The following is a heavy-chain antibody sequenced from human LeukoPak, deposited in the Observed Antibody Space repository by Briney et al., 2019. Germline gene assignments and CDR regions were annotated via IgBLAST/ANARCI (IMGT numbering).Heavy chain of an antibody. Sequence: PGGSLRLFCGASGFTFSRYTMSWVRQAPGKGLEWVSANSASGYCTYYADSVKGRFTISRDNSKNTLYLQMNSWRAEDAAMYHCATDWGWYKFDFWGQGTLVTVSS. CDR2: NSASGYCT. CDR1: GFTFSRYT. CDR3: ATDWGWYKFDF. V-gene: IGHV3-23*01. D-gene: IGHD1-1*01. J-gene: IGHJ4*02.